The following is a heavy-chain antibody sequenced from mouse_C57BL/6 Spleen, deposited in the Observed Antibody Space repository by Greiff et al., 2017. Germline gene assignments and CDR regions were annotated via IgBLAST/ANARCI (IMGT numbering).Heavy chain of an antibody. Sequence: EVQLQQSGPELVKPGASVKIPCKASGYTFTDYNMDWVKQSHGKSLEWIGDINPNNGGTIYNQKFKGKATLTVDKSSSTAYMELRSLTSEDTAVYYCARSPLHYYGSSRYWYFDVWGTGTTVTVSS. CDR3: ARSPLHYYGSSRYWYFDV. CDR1: GYTFTDYN. J-gene: IGHJ1*03. D-gene: IGHD1-1*01. CDR2: INPNNGGT. V-gene: IGHV1-18*01.